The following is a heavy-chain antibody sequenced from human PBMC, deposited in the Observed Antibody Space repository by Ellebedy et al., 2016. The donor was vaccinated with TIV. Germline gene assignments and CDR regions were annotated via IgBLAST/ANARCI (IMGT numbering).Heavy chain of an antibody. CDR2: ISYDGSNT. D-gene: IGHD2-2*01. Sequence: PGGSLRLSCAASGFTFSHYGMHWVRQAPGKGLEWVALISYDGSNTSYADSVKGRFTISRDNSKVTLFLQMTSLRAEDTAAFYCARTAGFCSSSHCYGIHVNAFDLWGQGTMVTVSS. V-gene: IGHV3-30*03. CDR3: ARTAGFCSSSHCYGIHVNAFDL. J-gene: IGHJ3*01. CDR1: GFTFSHYG.